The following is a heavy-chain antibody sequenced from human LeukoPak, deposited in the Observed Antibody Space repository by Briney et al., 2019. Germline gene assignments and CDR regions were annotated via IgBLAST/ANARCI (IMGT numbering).Heavy chain of an antibody. CDR3: AGVGLNGVSYYYYGMDV. Sequence: GGSLRLSCAASGFTFSSYWMSWVRQAPGKGLEWVANIKQDGSEKYYVDSVKGRFTISRDNAKNSLYLQMNSLRAEDTAVYYCAGVGLNGVSYYYYGMDVWGQGTTVTVSS. J-gene: IGHJ6*02. D-gene: IGHD2-8*01. CDR1: GFTFSSYW. V-gene: IGHV3-7*01. CDR2: IKQDGSEK.